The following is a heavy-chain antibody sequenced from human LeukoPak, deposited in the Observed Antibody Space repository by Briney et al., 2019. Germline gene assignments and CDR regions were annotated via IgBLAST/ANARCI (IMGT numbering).Heavy chain of an antibody. CDR1: GYTFTSYG. V-gene: IGHV1-18*01. CDR2: ISAYNGNT. CDR3: ARHLRSGYDFDY. Sequence: ASVEVSCKASGYTFTSYGIIWVRQAPGQGLEWMGWISAYNGNTNYAQKLQGRVTMTTDTSTSTAYMELRSLRSDDTAVYYCARHLRSGYDFDYWGQGTLVTVSS. D-gene: IGHD5-12*01. J-gene: IGHJ4*02.